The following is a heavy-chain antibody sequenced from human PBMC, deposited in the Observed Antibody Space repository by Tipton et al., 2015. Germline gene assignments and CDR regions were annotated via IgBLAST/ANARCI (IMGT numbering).Heavy chain of an antibody. V-gene: IGHV4-31*03. J-gene: IGHJ4*02. D-gene: IGHD3-3*01. CDR2: SQHSGRT. Sequence: TLSLTCSVSGDSMTNGAFYWSWIRQLPGKGLEWIGYSQHSGRTYYNPSLKSRLTMSVDTSDHQVSLTLSSVTSADTAVYYCARGRGSPIFGVVIGWYFDYWGQGSLVTVSS. CDR3: ARGRGSPIFGVVIGWYFDY. CDR1: GDSMTNGAFY.